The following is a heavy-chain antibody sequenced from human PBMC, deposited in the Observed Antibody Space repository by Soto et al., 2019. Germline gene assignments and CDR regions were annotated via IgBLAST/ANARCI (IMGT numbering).Heavy chain of an antibody. Sequence: ASVKVSCKASGYTFTSYGISWVRQAPGQGLEWMGWISAYNGNTNYAQKLQGRVTMTTDTSTSTAYMELRSLRSDDTAMYFCARSYCLPNSCYNGYFDYWGRGTLVTVSS. D-gene: IGHD2-2*02. V-gene: IGHV1-18*01. J-gene: IGHJ4*01. CDR3: ARSYCLPNSCYNGYFDY. CDR2: ISAYNGNT. CDR1: GYTFTSYG.